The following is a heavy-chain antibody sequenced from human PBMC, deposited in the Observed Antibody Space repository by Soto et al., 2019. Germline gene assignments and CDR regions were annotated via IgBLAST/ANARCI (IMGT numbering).Heavy chain of an antibody. V-gene: IGHV3-30*18. D-gene: IGHD3-3*01. CDR1: GFTFSSHG. CDR2: ISSDERNK. Sequence: GGSLRLSCAASGFTFSSHGMHWVRQAPGKGLEWVAVISSDERNKYYGDSVKGRFTISRDNSKNTLYLHMNSLRIEDTAVYYCAKDQNVLRLLEWLTALDYWGQGTLVIVSS. J-gene: IGHJ4*02. CDR3: AKDQNVLRLLEWLTALDY.